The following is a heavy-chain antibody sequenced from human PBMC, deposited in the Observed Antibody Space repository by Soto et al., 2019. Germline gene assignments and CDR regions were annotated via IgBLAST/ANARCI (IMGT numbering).Heavy chain of an antibody. V-gene: IGHV5-51*01. CDR2: IQPVDSEA. D-gene: IGHD5-12*01. J-gene: IGHJ5*01. Sequence: PGEALNTSCKGSGYNFGNHWLALVREKRGEGLGWVSAIQPVDSEAMYNPSLQGRVSISVDKSLNTASLQWNGLLASDTAVYYCARLTSGYSEYDGVDAWGQGALVTVSS. CDR3: ARLTSGYSEYDGVDA. CDR1: GYNFGNHW.